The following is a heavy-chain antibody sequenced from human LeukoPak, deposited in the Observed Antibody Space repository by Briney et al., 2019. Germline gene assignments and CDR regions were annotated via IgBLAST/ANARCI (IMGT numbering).Heavy chain of an antibody. J-gene: IGHJ1*01. V-gene: IGHV4-31*03. CDR2: IYYSGST. CDR3: AKYGGNPGYFQH. CDR1: GGSISSGGYY. Sequence: SETLSLTCTVSGGSISSGGYYWSWIRQHPGKGLEWIRYIYYSGSTYYNPSLKSRVTISVDTSKNQFSLKLSSVTAADTAVYYCAKYGGNPGYFQHWGQGTLVTVSS. D-gene: IGHD4-23*01.